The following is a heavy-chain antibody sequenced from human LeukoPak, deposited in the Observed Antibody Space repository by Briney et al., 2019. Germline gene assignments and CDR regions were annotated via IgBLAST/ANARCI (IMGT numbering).Heavy chain of an antibody. J-gene: IGHJ6*02. CDR1: GGSFSGYY. V-gene: IGHV4-34*01. Sequence: PSETLSLTCAVYGGSFSGYYWSWIRQPPGKGLEWIGEINHSGSTNYNPSLKSRVTISVDTSKNQFSLKLSSVTAADTAVYYCARGRGSGWSPRYYYYYYGMDVWGQGTTVTVS. CDR2: INHSGST. D-gene: IGHD6-19*01. CDR3: ARGRGSGWSPRYYYYYYGMDV.